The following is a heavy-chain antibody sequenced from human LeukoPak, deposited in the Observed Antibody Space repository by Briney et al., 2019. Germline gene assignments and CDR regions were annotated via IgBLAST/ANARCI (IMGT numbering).Heavy chain of an antibody. D-gene: IGHD5-18*01. CDR2: ISGSGGST. CDR1: GFTFSSYA. V-gene: IGHV3-23*01. Sequence: GGSLRLSCAASGFTFSSYAMSWVRQAPGKGLEWDSAISGSGGSTYYADSVKGRFTISRDNSKNTLYLQMNSLRAEDTAVYYCAKDLAAGGYSYGLVYWGQGTLVTVSS. CDR3: AKDLAAGGYSYGLVY. J-gene: IGHJ4*02.